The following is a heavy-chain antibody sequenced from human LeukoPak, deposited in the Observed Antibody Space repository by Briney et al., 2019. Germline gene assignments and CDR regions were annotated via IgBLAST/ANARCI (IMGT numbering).Heavy chain of an antibody. CDR1: GFTFSSYA. D-gene: IGHD6-19*01. CDR2: ISYDGSNK. CDR3: ARDRSTAVVYYFDY. Sequence: GGSLRLSCAASGFTFSSYAMHWVRQAPGKGREGVAVISYDGSNKYYADSVKGRFTISRDNSKNTMYLQMNSLRAEDTAVYYWARDRSTAVVYYFDYWGQGTLVTVAS. J-gene: IGHJ4*02. V-gene: IGHV3-30-3*01.